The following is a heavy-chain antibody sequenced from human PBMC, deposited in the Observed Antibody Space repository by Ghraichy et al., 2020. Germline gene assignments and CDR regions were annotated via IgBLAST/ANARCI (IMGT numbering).Heavy chain of an antibody. CDR3: AREAYDSSGYSAFDI. CDR2: IYSGGST. Sequence: GGYLRLSCAASGFTVSSNYMSWVRQAPGKGLEWVSVIYSGGSTYYADSVKGRFTISRDNSKNTLYLQMNSLRAEDTAVYYCAREAYDSSGYSAFDIWGQGTMVTVSS. J-gene: IGHJ3*02. D-gene: IGHD3-22*01. V-gene: IGHV3-53*01. CDR1: GFTVSSNY.